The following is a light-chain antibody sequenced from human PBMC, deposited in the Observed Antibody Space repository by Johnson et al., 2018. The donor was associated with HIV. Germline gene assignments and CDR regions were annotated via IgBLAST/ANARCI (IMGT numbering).Light chain of an antibody. Sequence: QSVLTQPPSVSAAPGQKVTISCSGGSSNIGNNYVSWYQQFPGTAPKLLIYENNKRPSGIPDRFSGSKSGPSATLGITGLQTGDEAGYYCGKLDSSLSVNYGFGTGTKGTVL. CDR3: GKLDSSLSVNYG. CDR1: SSNIGNNY. CDR2: ENN. V-gene: IGLV1-51*02. J-gene: IGLJ1*01.